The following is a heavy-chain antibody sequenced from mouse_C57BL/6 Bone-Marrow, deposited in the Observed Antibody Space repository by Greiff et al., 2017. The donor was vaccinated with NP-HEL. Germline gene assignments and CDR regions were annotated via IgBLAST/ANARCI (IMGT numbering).Heavy chain of an antibody. J-gene: IGHJ3*01. CDR1: GFTFSSYG. CDR3: ARHESPAWFAY. V-gene: IGHV5-6*01. CDR2: ISSGGSYT. Sequence: EVHLVESGGDLVKPGGSLKLSCAASGFTFSSYGMSWVRQTPDKRLEWVATISSGGSYTYYPDSVKGRFTISRDNAKNTLYLQMSSLKSEDTAMYYCARHESPAWFAYWGQGTLVTVSA.